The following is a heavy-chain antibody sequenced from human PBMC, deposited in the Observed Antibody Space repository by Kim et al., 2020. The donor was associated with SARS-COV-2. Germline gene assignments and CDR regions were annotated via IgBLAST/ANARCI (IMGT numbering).Heavy chain of an antibody. CDR3: AGTMVRGVIITGYYYYSMDV. Sequence: GGSLRHSCAASGFTFSSYGMHWVRQAPGKGLEWVAVIWYDGSNKYYADSVKGRFTISRDNSKNTLYLQMNSLRAEDTAVYYCAGTMVRGVIITGYYYYSMDVWGQGTTVTVSS. CDR2: IWYDGSNK. D-gene: IGHD3-10*01. J-gene: IGHJ6*02. V-gene: IGHV3-33*01. CDR1: GFTFSSYG.